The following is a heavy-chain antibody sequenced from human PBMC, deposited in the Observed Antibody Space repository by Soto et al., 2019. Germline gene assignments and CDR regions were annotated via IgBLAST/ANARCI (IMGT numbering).Heavy chain of an antibody. D-gene: IGHD2-2*01. J-gene: IGHJ4*02. CDR2: ISYDGSNK. Sequence: GGSLRLSCAASGFTFSSYAMHWVRQAPGKGLEWVAGISYDGSNKYYADSVKGRFTISRENSKNTLYLQMNSLRVENTAVYYCARGPSSLTRFDYWGQGTLVTVSS. V-gene: IGHV3-30-3*01. CDR1: GFTFSSYA. CDR3: ARGPSSLTRFDY.